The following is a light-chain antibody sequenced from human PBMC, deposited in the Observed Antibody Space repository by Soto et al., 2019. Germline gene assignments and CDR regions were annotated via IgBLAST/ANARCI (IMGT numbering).Light chain of an antibody. CDR2: KAS. V-gene: IGKV1-5*03. J-gene: IGKJ1*01. Sequence: DIQMTQSPSTLSSSLGDMGTITDLASQSISSWFAWYQQKPGKAPKLLIYKASSLESGVPSRFSGSGSGTEFTLTISSLQPDDFATYYCQHYNSYSEAFGQGTKVDI. CDR1: QSISSW. CDR3: QHYNSYSEA.